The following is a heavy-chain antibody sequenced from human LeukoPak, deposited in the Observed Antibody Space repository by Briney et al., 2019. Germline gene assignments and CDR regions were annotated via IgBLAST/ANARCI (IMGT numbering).Heavy chain of an antibody. CDR2: ISYDGSNK. Sequence: GGSLRLSCAASGFTFSSYGMHWVRQAPGKGLEWVAVISYDGSNKYYADSVKGRFTISRDNSKDTLYLQMNSLRAEDTAVYYCAKPYDILTGSLDYWGQGTLVTVSS. CDR1: GFTFSSYG. CDR3: AKPYDILTGSLDY. D-gene: IGHD3-9*01. J-gene: IGHJ4*02. V-gene: IGHV3-30*18.